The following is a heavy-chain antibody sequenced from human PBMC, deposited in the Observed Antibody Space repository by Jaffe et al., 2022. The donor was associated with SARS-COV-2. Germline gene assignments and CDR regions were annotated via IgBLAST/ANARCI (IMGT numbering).Heavy chain of an antibody. CDR1: GFTFSSYA. D-gene: IGHD3-3*01. CDR2: ISGSGGST. CDR3: AKALLPRNNVLRFLEWLCPFGY. Sequence: EVQLLESGGGLVQPGGSLRLSCAASGFTFSSYAMSWVRQAPGKGLEWVSAISGSGGSTYYADSVKGRFTISRDNSKNTLYLQMNSLRAEDTAVYYCAKALLPRNNVLRFLEWLCPFGYWGQGTLVTVSS. V-gene: IGHV3-23*01. J-gene: IGHJ4*02.